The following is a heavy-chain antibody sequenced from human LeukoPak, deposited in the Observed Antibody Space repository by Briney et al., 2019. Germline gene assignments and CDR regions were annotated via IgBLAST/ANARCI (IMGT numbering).Heavy chain of an antibody. CDR3: SRGSGWLSVY. J-gene: IGHJ4*02. CDR1: GFTFGDYL. D-gene: IGHD6-19*01. CDR2: ISGGTT. Sequence: PGRSLRLSFTASGFTFGDYLMSWFRQAPGKGREWIGFISGGTTEYAASVKGRFTISRDDSQSIAYLQMNSLTTEDTAVYYCSRGSGWLSVYWGRGTLVTVSS. V-gene: IGHV3-49*03.